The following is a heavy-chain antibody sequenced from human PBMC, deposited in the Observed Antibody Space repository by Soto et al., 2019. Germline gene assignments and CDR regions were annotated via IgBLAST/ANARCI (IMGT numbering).Heavy chain of an antibody. CDR2: ISYDGSNK. CDR1: GFTFSSYG. CDR3: ATLTSIWSGYPYYFDY. D-gene: IGHD3-3*01. Sequence: QVQLVESGGGVVQPGRSLRLSCAASGFTFSSYGMHWVRQAPGKGLEWVAVISYDGSNKYYADSVKGRFTISRDNSKNTLYLQMNSLRAEDTAVYYCATLTSIWSGYPYYFDYWGQGTLVTVSS. V-gene: IGHV3-30*03. J-gene: IGHJ4*02.